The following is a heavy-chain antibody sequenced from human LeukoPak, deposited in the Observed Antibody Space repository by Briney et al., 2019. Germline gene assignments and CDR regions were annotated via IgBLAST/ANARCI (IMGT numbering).Heavy chain of an antibody. V-gene: IGHV5-51*01. Sequence: GESLKISCKGSGYSFTTYWIGWVRQMPGKGLDWMGIIYPGDSDIRYSPSFQGQVTMSVDKSISTAYLQWTSLKASDTAMYYCARRQGCSSTSCPPDYWGQGTLVTVSS. CDR3: ARRQGCSSTSCPPDY. J-gene: IGHJ4*02. CDR2: IYPGDSDI. CDR1: GYSFTTYW. D-gene: IGHD2-2*01.